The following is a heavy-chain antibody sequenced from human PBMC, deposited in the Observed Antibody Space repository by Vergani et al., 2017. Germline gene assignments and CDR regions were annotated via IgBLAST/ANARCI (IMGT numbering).Heavy chain of an antibody. D-gene: IGHD2-2*01. Sequence: QVQLQQWGAGLLKPSETLSLTCAVYGGSFSGYYWSWIRQPPGKGLEWIGEINHSGSTNYNPSLKSRVTISVDTSKNQFSLKLSSVTAADTAVYYCARGDIVVVPAARRGNYYMDVWGKGTTVTVSS. V-gene: IGHV4-34*01. CDR2: INHSGST. CDR3: ARGDIVVVPAARRGNYYMDV. J-gene: IGHJ6*03. CDR1: GGSFSGYY.